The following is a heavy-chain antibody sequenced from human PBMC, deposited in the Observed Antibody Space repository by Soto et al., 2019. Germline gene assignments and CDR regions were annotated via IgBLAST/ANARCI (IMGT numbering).Heavy chain of an antibody. Sequence: QVQLQQWGAGLLKPSETLSLTCAVYGGSFSGYYWSWIRQPPGKGLEWIGEINHSGRTNYNPSLKSRVTISVDTSKNQFSLKLSSVTAAYTAVYYCARGPAFDYSSGWDRYYYYYMDVWGKGTTVTVSS. CDR2: INHSGRT. V-gene: IGHV4-34*01. D-gene: IGHD6-19*01. CDR3: ARGPAFDYSSGWDRYYYYYMDV. J-gene: IGHJ6*03. CDR1: GGSFSGYY.